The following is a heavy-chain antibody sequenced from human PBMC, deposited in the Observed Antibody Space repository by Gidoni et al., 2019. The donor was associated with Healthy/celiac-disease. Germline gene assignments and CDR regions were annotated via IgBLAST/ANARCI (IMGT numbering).Heavy chain of an antibody. V-gene: IGHV4-59*01. CDR1: GGSISSYY. D-gene: IGHD5-18*01. J-gene: IGHJ6*02. Sequence: QVQLQESGPGLVKPSETLSLTCTVSGGSISSYYWSWIRQPPGKGLEWIGYIYYSGSTNYNPSLKSRVTISVDTSKNQFSLKLSSVTAADTAVYYCARDLVTSYGMDVWGQGTTVTVSS. CDR2: IYYSGST. CDR3: ARDLVTSYGMDV.